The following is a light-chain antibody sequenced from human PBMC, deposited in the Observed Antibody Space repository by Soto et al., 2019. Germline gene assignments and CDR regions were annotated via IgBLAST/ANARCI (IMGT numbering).Light chain of an antibody. CDR1: QSDSSY. CDR2: DAS. CDR3: QQRSNWPPGFT. J-gene: IGKJ3*01. V-gene: IGKV3-11*01. Sequence: EIVLTQSPATLYLSPGERATLACRASQSDSSYLAWYQQTPGQAPRLLIYDASNRATGIPARFSGSGSGTDLPLPISSLEPEDFAVYYCQQRSNWPPGFTFGPGTKVDIK.